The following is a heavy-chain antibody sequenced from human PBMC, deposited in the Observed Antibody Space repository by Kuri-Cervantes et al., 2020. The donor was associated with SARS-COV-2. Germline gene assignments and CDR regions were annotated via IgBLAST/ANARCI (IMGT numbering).Heavy chain of an antibody. D-gene: IGHD1-26*01. CDR2: IYYSGST. Sequence: GSLRLSCAVYGGSFSGYYWGWIRQPPGKGLEWIGSIYYSGSTYYNPSLKSRVTISVDTSKNQFSLKLSSVTAADTAVYYCARPFYSGSPRVAFDIWGQGTRVTSSS. CDR1: GGSFSGYY. CDR3: ARPFYSGSPRVAFDI. J-gene: IGHJ3*02. V-gene: IGHV4-39*01.